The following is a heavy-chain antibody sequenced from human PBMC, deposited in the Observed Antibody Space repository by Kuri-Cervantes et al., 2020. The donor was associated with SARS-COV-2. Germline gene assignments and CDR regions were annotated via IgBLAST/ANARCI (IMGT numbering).Heavy chain of an antibody. Sequence: GGSLRLSCAASGFTFSSYDMHWARQATGKGLEWVSAIGTAGDTYYPGSVKGRFTISRENAKNSLYLQMNSLRAGDTAVYYCARGGSSGWSFDYWGQGTLVTVSS. V-gene: IGHV3-13*01. CDR1: GFTFSSYD. CDR3: ARGGSSGWSFDY. D-gene: IGHD6-19*01. J-gene: IGHJ4*02. CDR2: IGTAGDT.